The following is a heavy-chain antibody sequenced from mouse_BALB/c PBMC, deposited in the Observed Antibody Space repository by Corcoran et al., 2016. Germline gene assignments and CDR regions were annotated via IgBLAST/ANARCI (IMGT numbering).Heavy chain of an antibody. CDR1: GFNIKDTY. J-gene: IGHJ3*01. CDR2: IDPANGNT. V-gene: IGHV14-3*02. Sequence: EVQLQQSGAELVKPGASVKLSCTASGFNIKDTYMHWVKQRPEQGLEWIGRIDPANGNTKYDPKFQGKATITADTSSNTAYLQLSSLTSEDTAVYYCAGGDPFAYWGQGTLVTVSA. D-gene: IGHD2-13*01. CDR3: AGGDPFAY.